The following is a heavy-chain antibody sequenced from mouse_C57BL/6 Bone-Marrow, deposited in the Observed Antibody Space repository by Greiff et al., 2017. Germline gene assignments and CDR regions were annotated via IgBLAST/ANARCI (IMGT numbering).Heavy chain of an antibody. D-gene: IGHD1-1*01. V-gene: IGHV1-26*01. CDR3: ARGHYYGSSQYFDV. CDR1: GYTFTDYY. Sequence: EVQLQQSGPELVKPGASVKISCKASGYTFTDYYMNWVKQSHGKSLEWIGDINPNNGGTSYNQKFKGKATLTVDKSSSTAYMELRSLTSEDSAVYYCARGHYYGSSQYFDVWGTGTTVTVSS. CDR2: INPNNGGT. J-gene: IGHJ1*03.